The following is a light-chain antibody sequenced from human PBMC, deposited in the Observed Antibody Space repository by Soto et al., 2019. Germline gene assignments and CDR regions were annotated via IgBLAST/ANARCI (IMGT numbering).Light chain of an antibody. CDR1: QNVNNK. V-gene: IGKV3-15*01. CDR2: DAY. CDR3: QQYDNWPPYT. Sequence: EIVLTQSPGTLSVSPGERASLSCRASQNVNNKVAWYQQKSSLPPRLLIYDAYLRATGVPARFSGRGSGTEFTLTITSLQSEDFATYYCQQYDNWPPYTFGPGTQLEI. J-gene: IGKJ2*01.